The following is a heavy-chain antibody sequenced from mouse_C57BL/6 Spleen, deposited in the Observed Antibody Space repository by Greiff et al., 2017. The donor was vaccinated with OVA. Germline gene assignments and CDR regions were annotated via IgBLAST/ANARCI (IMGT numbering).Heavy chain of an antibody. V-gene: IGHV1-69*01. J-gene: IGHJ4*01. CDR1: GYTFTSYW. Sequence: VQLQQSGAELVMPGASVKLSCKASGYTFTSYWMHWVKQRPGQGLEWIGEIDPSDSYTNYNQKFKGKSTLTVDKSSSTAYMQLSSLTSEDSAVYYCARSRSYGSSYHAMDYWGQGTSVTVSS. CDR2: IDPSDSYT. CDR3: ARSRSYGSSYHAMDY. D-gene: IGHD1-1*01.